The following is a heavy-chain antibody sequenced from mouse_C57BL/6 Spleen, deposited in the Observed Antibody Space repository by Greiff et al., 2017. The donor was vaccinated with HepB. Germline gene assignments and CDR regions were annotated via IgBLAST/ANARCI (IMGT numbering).Heavy chain of an antibody. CDR3: TRKGYGNHYFDY. CDR1: GYTFTDYE. V-gene: IGHV1-15*01. J-gene: IGHJ2*01. Sequence: QVQLQQSGAELVRPGASVTLSCKASGYTFTDYEMHWVKQTPVHGLEWIGAIDPETGGTAYNQKFKGKAILTADKSSSTAYMALRSLTSEDSAVYYCTRKGYGNHYFDYWGQGTTLTVSS. CDR2: IDPETGGT. D-gene: IGHD2-10*02.